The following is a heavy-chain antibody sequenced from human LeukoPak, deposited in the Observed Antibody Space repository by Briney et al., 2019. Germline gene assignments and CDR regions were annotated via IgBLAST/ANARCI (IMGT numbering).Heavy chain of an antibody. CDR2: INHSGST. Sequence: PSETLSLTCAVYGGSFSGYYWSWIRQPPGKGLEWIGEINHSGSTNYNPSLKSRVTISVDTSKNQFSLKLSSVTAAGTAVYFCARDCNGGPCYGAFAVWGQGSMVTVSS. CDR1: GGSFSGYY. CDR3: ARDCNGGPCYGAFAV. J-gene: IGHJ3*01. D-gene: IGHD2-15*01. V-gene: IGHV4-34*01.